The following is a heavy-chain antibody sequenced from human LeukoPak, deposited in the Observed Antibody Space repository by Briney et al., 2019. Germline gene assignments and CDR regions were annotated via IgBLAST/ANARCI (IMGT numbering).Heavy chain of an antibody. Sequence: GGSLRLSCAASGFTFSNYWMSWVRQAPGKGLEWVAIIKQDGSEKYYVDSVKGRFTISRDNAKNSLYLQMNILRVEDTAVYYCARGRRDSGSYHRGYNWFDPWGQGTLVTVSS. CDR1: GFTFSNYW. J-gene: IGHJ5*02. CDR3: ARGRRDSGSYHRGYNWFDP. D-gene: IGHD3-10*01. V-gene: IGHV3-7*03. CDR2: IKQDGSEK.